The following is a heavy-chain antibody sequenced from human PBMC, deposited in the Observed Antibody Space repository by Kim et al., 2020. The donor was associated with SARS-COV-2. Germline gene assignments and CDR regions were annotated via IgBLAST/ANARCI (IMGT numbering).Heavy chain of an antibody. D-gene: IGHD2-2*02. CDR3: ARGNHYCSSNSCYNDAFDS. CDR2: IWYDGSNK. V-gene: IGHV3-33*01. Sequence: GGSLRLSCAASGFTFSSYGMHWVRQAPGKGLEWVAVIWYDGSNKYYADSVKGRFTISRDNSKNTLYLQMNSLRAEDTAVYYCARGNHYCSSNSCYNDAFDSWGQGTMVTVSS. CDR1: GFTFSSYG. J-gene: IGHJ3*02.